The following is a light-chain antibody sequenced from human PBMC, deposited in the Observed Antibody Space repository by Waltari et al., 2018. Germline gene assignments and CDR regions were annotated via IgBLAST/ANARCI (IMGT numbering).Light chain of an antibody. CDR2: RSN. CDR1: SSNIASNT. CDR3: AAWDDSLNGLV. J-gene: IGLJ3*02. Sequence: QSVLTQPPSASGTPGQRVTISCSGSSSNIASNTVNWYQHLPGTAPKLLIYRSNQCASGVPDRVSGSKSGTSASLAISGLQSEDEADYYCAAWDDSLNGLVFGGGTKLTVL. V-gene: IGLV1-44*01.